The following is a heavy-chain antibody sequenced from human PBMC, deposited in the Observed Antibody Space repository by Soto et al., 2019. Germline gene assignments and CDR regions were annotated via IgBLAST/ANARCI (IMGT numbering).Heavy chain of an antibody. CDR2: ISSSSSYI. Sequence: GGSLRLSCAASGFTFSSYSMNWVRQAPGKGLEWVSSISSSSSYIYYADSVKGRFTISRDNAKNSLYLQMNSLRAEDTAVYYCARDKEMATSTTYYFDYWGQGTLVTVSS. J-gene: IGHJ4*02. CDR1: GFTFSSYS. V-gene: IGHV3-21*01. CDR3: ARDKEMATSTTYYFDY. D-gene: IGHD5-12*01.